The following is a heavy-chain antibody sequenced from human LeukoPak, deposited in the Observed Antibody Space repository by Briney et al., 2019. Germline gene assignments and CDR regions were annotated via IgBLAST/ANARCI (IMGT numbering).Heavy chain of an antibody. CDR2: INPSGGST. Sequence: ASVKVSCKASGYTFTSYYMHWVRQAPGQGLEWMGIINPSGGSTSYAQKFQGRVTITRDTSASTAYMELSSLRSEDMAVYYCARYANSGWYYFDYWGQGTLVTVSS. CDR3: ARYANSGWYYFDY. V-gene: IGHV1-46*01. CDR1: GYTFTSYY. J-gene: IGHJ4*02. D-gene: IGHD6-19*01.